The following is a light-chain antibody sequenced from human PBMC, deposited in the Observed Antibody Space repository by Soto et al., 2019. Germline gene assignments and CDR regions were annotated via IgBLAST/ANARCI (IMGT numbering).Light chain of an antibody. Sequence: SVRDRVTITCRASQSISSYLNWYQQKPGKAPNLLIYAASSLQSGVPSRFSGSGSGTDFTLTISSLQPEYFATYYCQQRYSTSLTFGRGTKVYIK. CDR3: QQRYSTSLT. V-gene: IGKV1-39*01. J-gene: IGKJ4*01. CDR2: AAS. CDR1: QSISSY.